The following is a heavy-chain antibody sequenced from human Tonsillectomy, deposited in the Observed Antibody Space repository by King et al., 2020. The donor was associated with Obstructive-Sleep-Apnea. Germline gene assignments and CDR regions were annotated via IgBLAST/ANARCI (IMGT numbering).Heavy chain of an antibody. Sequence: VQLQESGPGLVKPAQTLSLTCIVSGGSVSSGSYYWSWIRQQPGKGLEWIGYISFSGNTYYNPSLKSRVTISLDTSKNQFSLKLISMTAADTAVYYCSRVSEDWSETYKYYFDYWGQGTLVTVSS. CDR2: ISFSGNT. CDR1: GGSVSSGSYY. J-gene: IGHJ4*02. V-gene: IGHV4-31*03. CDR3: SRVSEDWSETYKYYFDY. D-gene: IGHD3/OR15-3a*01.